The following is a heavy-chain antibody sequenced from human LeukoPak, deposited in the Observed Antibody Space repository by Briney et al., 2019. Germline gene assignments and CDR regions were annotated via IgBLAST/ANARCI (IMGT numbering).Heavy chain of an antibody. V-gene: IGHV1-69*05. D-gene: IGHD5-18*01. CDR1: GGTFSSYA. CDR2: IIPIFGTA. J-gene: IGHJ4*02. Sequence: SVKVSCKASGGTFSSYAISWVRQAPGQGLEWMGGIIPIFGTANYAQKFQGRVTITRDTSASTAYMELSSLRSEDTAVYYCARILSGYSYGYPDYWGQGTLVTVSS. CDR3: ARILSGYSYGYPDY.